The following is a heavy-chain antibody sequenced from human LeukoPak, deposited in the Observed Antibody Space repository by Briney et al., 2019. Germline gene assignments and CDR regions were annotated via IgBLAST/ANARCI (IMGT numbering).Heavy chain of an antibody. D-gene: IGHD5-18*01. V-gene: IGHV3-21*06. J-gene: IGHJ3*02. CDR3: ARARSSYGYGDAFDI. CDR2: IDSSGGYM. Sequence: WGSLRLSCEASGFTFNTYSMNWARQVPGKGLEWVSSIDSSGGYMFYADSVKGRFIISRDNAKDSLYLQMNSLRAEDTAVYYCARARSSYGYGDAFDIWGQGTMVTVSS. CDR1: GFTFNTYS.